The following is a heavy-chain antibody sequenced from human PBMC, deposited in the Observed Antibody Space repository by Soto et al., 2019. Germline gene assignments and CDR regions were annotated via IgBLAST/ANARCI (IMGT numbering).Heavy chain of an antibody. CDR3: ARERRPPYNWFDP. CDR1: GYTFTSYA. J-gene: IGHJ5*02. V-gene: IGHV1-3*01. CDR2: INAGNGNT. Sequence: ASVKVSCQASGYTFTSYAMHLVGPAPGQRLEWMGWINAGNGNTKYSQKFQGRVTITRDTSASTAYMELGSLRSEDTAVYHCARERRPPYNWFDPWGQGTLVTVSS. D-gene: IGHD6-6*01.